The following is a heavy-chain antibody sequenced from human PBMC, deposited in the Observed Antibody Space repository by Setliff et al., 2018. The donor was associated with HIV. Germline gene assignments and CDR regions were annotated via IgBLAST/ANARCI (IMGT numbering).Heavy chain of an antibody. CDR3: ARDPREQWGWDWYFDL. D-gene: IGHD2-15*01. V-gene: IGHV3-33*01. CDR2: IWYDGTKK. Sequence: GGSLRLSCAVSGLNFNTYGMHWVRQGPGRGLEWVAVIWYDGTKKYYRDSVRGRFIISRDNSNNILSLQMNSLRDEDTAIYYCARDPREQWGWDWYFDLWGRGTLVTVSS. CDR1: GLNFNTYG. J-gene: IGHJ2*01.